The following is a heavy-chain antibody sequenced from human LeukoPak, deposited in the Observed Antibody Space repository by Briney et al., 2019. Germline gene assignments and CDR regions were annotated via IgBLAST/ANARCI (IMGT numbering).Heavy chain of an antibody. D-gene: IGHD3-3*01. CDR1: GGSISSYF. J-gene: IGHJ3*02. V-gene: IGHV4-59*12. CDR3: ARDDFWSGYRAFDI. Sequence: PSETLSLTCTVSGGSISSYFWSWIRQPPGKGLEWIGYIYNIGTTNYNPSLKSRVTLSVDTSKNQFSLKLSSVTAADTAVYYCARDDFWSGYRAFDIWGQGTMVTVSS. CDR2: IYNIGTT.